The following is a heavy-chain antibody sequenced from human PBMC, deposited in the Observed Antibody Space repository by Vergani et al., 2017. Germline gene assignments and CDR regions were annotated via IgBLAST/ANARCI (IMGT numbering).Heavy chain of an antibody. CDR2: IYNIGST. D-gene: IGHD3-10*01. J-gene: IGHJ6*02. V-gene: IGHV4-38-2*01. Sequence: QVQLQESGPGLVKPSETLSLTCAVSGYSISSGYYWGWIRHPPGKGLEWIGSIYNIGSTYYNPSLKSRVTMSVDTSKNQFSLKLSSVTAADTAVYYCARHTPYGSGSYFYYYYGMDVWGQGTTVTVSS. CDR1: GYSISSGYY. CDR3: ARHTPYGSGSYFYYYYGMDV.